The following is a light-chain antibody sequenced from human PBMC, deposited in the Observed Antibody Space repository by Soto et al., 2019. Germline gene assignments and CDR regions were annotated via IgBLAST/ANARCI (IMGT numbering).Light chain of an antibody. CDR2: EVN. CDR1: SSDVGGYNY. V-gene: IGLV2-8*01. J-gene: IGLJ2*01. CDR3: CSYAGSNNFVV. Sequence: QSVLTQPPSASGSPGQSVTFSCTGTSSDVGGYNYVSWYQQHPGKVPKLMIYEVNKRPSGVPDRFSGSKSGNTASLTVSGLLAEDEADYYCCSYAGSNNFVVFGGGTKLTVL.